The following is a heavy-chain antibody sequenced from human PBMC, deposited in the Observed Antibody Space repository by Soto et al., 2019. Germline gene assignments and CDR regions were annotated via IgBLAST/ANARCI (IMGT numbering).Heavy chain of an antibody. Sequence: SETLSLTCTVSGGSIWDNYWSWIRQAPGKGLEWVGYIYYTGTTKYNPSLKSRVTISVDTSKNQVSLKLSSVTAADTAVYYCERLGSYYKAFDNWGQGTLVTVSS. CDR1: GGSIWDNY. D-gene: IGHD3-10*01. V-gene: IGHV4-59*08. J-gene: IGHJ4*02. CDR3: ERLGSYYKAFDN. CDR2: IYYTGTT.